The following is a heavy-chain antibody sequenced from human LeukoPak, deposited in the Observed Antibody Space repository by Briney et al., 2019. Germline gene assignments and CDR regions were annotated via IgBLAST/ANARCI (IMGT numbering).Heavy chain of an antibody. CDR3: ASGSGYSSSWSDY. D-gene: IGHD6-13*01. J-gene: IGHJ4*02. CDR1: GGSISSSSYY. V-gene: IGHV4-39*01. CDR2: IYYSGST. Sequence: SETLSLTCTVSGGSISSSSYYWGWIRQPPGKGLEWIGSIYYSGSTYYNPSLKSRVTISVDTSKNQCSLKLSSVTAADTAVYYCASGSGYSSSWSDYWGQGTLVTVSS.